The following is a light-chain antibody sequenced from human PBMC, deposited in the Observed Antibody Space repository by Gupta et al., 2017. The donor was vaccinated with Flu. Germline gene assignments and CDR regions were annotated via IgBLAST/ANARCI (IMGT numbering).Light chain of an antibody. V-gene: IGLV2-23*01. CDR2: EDK. CDR1: RDDIANYRL. Sequence: SALTQPASVSGSPGQSITVSCSGARDDIANYRLVSWFQHHPGKVPKLLIFEDKNRPSGVSSRFSGSKSGNTASLTISARQAEDEDEYFCWGAYAEGFVFGGGTKVSVL. J-gene: IGLJ1*01. CDR3: WGAYAEGFV.